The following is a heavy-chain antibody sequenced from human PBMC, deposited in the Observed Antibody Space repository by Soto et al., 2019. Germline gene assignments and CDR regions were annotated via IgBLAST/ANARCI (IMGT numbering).Heavy chain of an antibody. Sequence: QVQLVQSGAEVKKPGASVKVSCKASGYTFTSYGISWVRQAPGQGLEWMGWISAYNGNTNYAQKVQGRVTMTTDTSASTAYMELRSLRFDGKAVYLCAREYYYGSGGAYWGQGTLVTVSS. CDR3: AREYYYGSGGAY. CDR1: GYTFTSYG. J-gene: IGHJ4*02. CDR2: ISAYNGNT. V-gene: IGHV1-18*01. D-gene: IGHD3-10*01.